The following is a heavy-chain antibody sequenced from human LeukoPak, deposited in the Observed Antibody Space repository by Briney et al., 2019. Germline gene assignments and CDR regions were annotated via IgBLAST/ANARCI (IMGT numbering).Heavy chain of an antibody. Sequence: PGGSLRLSCAASGFTVITNYMTWIRQAPGKGLERVSVIYSGGSTYYADSVKGRFTISRDSSKNTLYLQMNSLRAEDTAVYYCASKDPYDSRAYLLDYWGQGTLVTVSS. V-gene: IGHV3-66*01. D-gene: IGHD3-22*01. J-gene: IGHJ4*02. CDR1: GFTVITNY. CDR3: ASKDPYDSRAYLLDY. CDR2: IYSGGST.